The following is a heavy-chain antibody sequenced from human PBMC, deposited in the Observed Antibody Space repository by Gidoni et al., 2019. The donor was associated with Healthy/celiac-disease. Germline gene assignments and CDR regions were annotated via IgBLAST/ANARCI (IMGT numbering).Heavy chain of an antibody. J-gene: IGHJ5*02. CDR1: GGTFSSYA. D-gene: IGHD3-3*01. CDR2: IIPIFGTA. CDR3: ARGVYYDFWSGFSGWFDP. Sequence: QVQLVQSGAEVKKPGSSVKVSCKASGGTFSSYAISWVRQAPGQGLEWMGGIIPIFGTANYAQKFQGRVTITADESTSTAYMELSSLRSEDTAVYYCARGVYYDFWSGFSGWFDPWGQGTLVTVSS. V-gene: IGHV1-69*01.